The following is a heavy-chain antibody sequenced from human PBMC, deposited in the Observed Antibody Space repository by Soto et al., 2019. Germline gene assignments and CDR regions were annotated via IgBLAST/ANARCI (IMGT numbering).Heavy chain of an antibody. J-gene: IGHJ6*02. D-gene: IGHD5-12*01. CDR1: GGSVSSGSYY. CDR2: IYYSGST. Sequence: EXXSLTCTVSGGSVSSGSYYWSWIRQPPGKGLEWIGYIYYSGSTNYNPSLKSRVTISVDTSKNQFSLRLSSVPAAATAVYYGAWLDSGDDSGYYYGMDVWCQGSTVTDS. CDR3: AWLDSGDDSGYYYGMDV. V-gene: IGHV4-61*01.